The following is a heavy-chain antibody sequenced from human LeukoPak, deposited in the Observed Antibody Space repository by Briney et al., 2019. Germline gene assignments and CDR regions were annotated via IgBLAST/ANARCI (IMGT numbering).Heavy chain of an antibody. D-gene: IGHD2-2*01. CDR1: GFTFSSYW. Sequence: GGSLRLSCAASGFTFSSYWMNWVRQAPGKGLEWVGRIKSKTDGGTTDYAAPVKGRFTISRDDSKNTLYLQMNSLKTEDTAVYYCTTMARVPAAICYYYYGMDVWGQGTTVTVSS. CDR2: IKSKTDGGTT. J-gene: IGHJ6*02. CDR3: TTMARVPAAICYYYYGMDV. V-gene: IGHV3-15*07.